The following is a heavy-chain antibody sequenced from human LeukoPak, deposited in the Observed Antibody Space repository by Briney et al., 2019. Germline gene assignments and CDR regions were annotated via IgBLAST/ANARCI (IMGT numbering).Heavy chain of an antibody. D-gene: IGHD6-6*01. CDR3: ARGAWAARRFDY. V-gene: IGHV4-34*01. CDR1: GGSFSGYY. J-gene: IGHJ4*02. Sequence: SETLSLTCAVYGGSFSGYYWSWIRQPTGKGLEWIGEINHSGSTNYNPSLKSRVTISVDTSKNQFSLKLSSVTAADTAVYYCARGAWAARRFDYWGQGTLVTVSS. CDR2: INHSGST.